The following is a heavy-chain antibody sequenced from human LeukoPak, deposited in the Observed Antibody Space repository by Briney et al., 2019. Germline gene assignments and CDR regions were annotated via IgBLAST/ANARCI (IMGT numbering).Heavy chain of an antibody. CDR1: GGSISSSSYY. CDR3: ARLGGSSSILFDY. D-gene: IGHD6-13*01. Sequence: SETLSLTCTVSGGSISSSSYYWGWIRQPPGKGLEWIGSIYYSGSTYYNPSLKSRVTISEDTSKNQFSLKLSSVTAADTAVYYCARLGGSSSILFDYWGQGTLVTVSS. J-gene: IGHJ4*02. V-gene: IGHV4-39*01. CDR2: IYYSGST.